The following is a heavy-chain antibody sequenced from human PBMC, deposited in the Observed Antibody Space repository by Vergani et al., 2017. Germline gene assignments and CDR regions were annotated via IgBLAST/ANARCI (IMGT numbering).Heavy chain of an antibody. Sequence: EVQMVESGGGLVKPGGSLRLSCVASGFTFSHYSMNWVRQAPGKGPEWVSSISGNNDEVYYADSVKGRFTISRDNVKDSLYLGKSSLRADGTAVYYCVRDVRFLRTWGQGTLVAVSS. CDR2: ISGNNDEV. D-gene: IGHD3-3*01. CDR3: VRDVRFLRT. CDR1: GFTFSHYS. V-gene: IGHV3-21*01. J-gene: IGHJ3*01.